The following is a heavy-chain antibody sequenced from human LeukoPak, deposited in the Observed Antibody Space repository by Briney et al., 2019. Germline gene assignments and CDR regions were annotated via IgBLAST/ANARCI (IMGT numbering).Heavy chain of an antibody. CDR2: IYYSGST. CDR3: ASTNYDILTGYYHPCYFDY. CDR1: GGSISSGDYY. J-gene: IGHJ4*02. Sequence: PSQTLSLTCTVSGGSISSGDYYWSWIRQPPGKGLEWIGYIYYSGSTYYNPSLKSRVTISVDTSKNQFSLKLSSVTAADTAVYYCASTNYDILTGYYHPCYFDYWGQGILVTVSS. D-gene: IGHD3-9*01. V-gene: IGHV4-30-4*01.